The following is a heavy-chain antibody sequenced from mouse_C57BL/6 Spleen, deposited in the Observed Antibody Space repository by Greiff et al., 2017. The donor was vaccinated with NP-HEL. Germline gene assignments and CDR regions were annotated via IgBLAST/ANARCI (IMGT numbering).Heavy chain of an antibody. J-gene: IGHJ1*03. CDR3: AKGDRVVASYWYFDV. V-gene: IGHV1-64*01. D-gene: IGHD1-1*01. Sequence: QVQLQQPGAELVKPGASVKLSCKASGYTFTSYWMHWVKQRPGQGLEWIGMIHPNSGSTNYNEKFKSKATLTVDKSSSTAYMQLSSLTSEDSAVYYCAKGDRVVASYWYFDVWGTGTTVTVSS. CDR1: GYTFTSYW. CDR2: IHPNSGST.